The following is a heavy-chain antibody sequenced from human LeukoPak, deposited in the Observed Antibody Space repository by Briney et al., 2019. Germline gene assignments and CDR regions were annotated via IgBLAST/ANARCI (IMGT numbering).Heavy chain of an antibody. CDR1: GGSISSYY. CDR3: ARRGSSSLVGAFDI. D-gene: IGHD6-13*01. Sequence: SETLSLTCTVSGGSISSYYWSWIRQPPGKGLEWIGYIYYSGSTNYNPSLKSRVTISVDTSKNQFSLKLSSVTAADTAVYYCARRGSSSLVGAFDIWGQGTMVTVSS. J-gene: IGHJ3*02. V-gene: IGHV4-59*12. CDR2: IYYSGST.